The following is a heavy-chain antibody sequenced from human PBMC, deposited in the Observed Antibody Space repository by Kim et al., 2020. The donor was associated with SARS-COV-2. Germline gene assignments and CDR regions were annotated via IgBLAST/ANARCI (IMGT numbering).Heavy chain of an antibody. CDR1: GGSISSYY. V-gene: IGHV4-59*01. Sequence: SETLSLTCTVSGGSISSYYWSWIRQPPGKGLEWIGYIYYSGSTNYNPSLKSRVTISVDTSKNQFSLKLSSVTAADTAVYYCARFNVIAAAGYYYYYGMDVWGQGTTVTVSS. D-gene: IGHD6-13*01. CDR2: IYYSGST. J-gene: IGHJ6*02. CDR3: ARFNVIAAAGYYYYYGMDV.